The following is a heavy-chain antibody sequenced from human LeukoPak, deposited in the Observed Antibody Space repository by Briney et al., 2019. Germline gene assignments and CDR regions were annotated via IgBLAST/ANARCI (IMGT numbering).Heavy chain of an antibody. V-gene: IGHV4-59*01. D-gene: IGHD3-22*01. CDR1: GGSISSYY. CDR3: ARGNYYDSSTYYRAFDI. J-gene: IGHJ3*02. Sequence: SETLSLTCTVSGGSISSYYWSWIRQPPGKGLEWIGYIYYSGSTNYNPSLKSRVTISVDTSKNQFSLRLSSVTAADTAVYYCARGNYYDSSTYYRAFDIWGQGTMVTVSS. CDR2: IYYSGST.